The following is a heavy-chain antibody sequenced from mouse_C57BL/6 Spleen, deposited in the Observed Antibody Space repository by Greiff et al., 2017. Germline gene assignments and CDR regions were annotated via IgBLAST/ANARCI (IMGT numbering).Heavy chain of an antibody. CDR1: GFTFSDYY. J-gene: IGHJ4*01. CDR3: ASYYINHAMDY. D-gene: IGHD2-5*01. V-gene: IGHV5-16*01. CDR2: INYDGSST. Sequence: EVQLQQSEGDLVKPGSSMKFSCTASGFTFSDYYMAWVSQVPEKGLEWVANINYDGSSTYYVDSLKSPFIISSDNATNNLYLQMSSLTSEDTATYYCASYYINHAMDYWGQGTSVTVSS.